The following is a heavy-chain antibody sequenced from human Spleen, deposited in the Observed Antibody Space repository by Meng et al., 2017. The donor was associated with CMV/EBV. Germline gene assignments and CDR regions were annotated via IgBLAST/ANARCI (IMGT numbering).Heavy chain of an antibody. Sequence: GESLKISCAASGFTFSSYSMNWVRQAPGKGLEWVSYISSSGTRIYYADSVRGRFTISRDNAKKSLFLQMNSLRAEDTAVYYCARGTDYDFWSAREPRGMDVWGQGTTVTVSS. CDR2: ISSSGTRI. CDR3: ARGTDYDFWSAREPRGMDV. V-gene: IGHV3-48*04. CDR1: GFTFSSYS. D-gene: IGHD3-3*01. J-gene: IGHJ6*02.